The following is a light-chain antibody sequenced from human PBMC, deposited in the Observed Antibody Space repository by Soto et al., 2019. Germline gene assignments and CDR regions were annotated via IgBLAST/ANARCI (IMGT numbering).Light chain of an antibody. CDR1: QSVGSS. V-gene: IGKV3-11*01. J-gene: IGKJ5*01. CDR3: QQRYRWPPIT. CDR2: DAS. Sequence: AQSPSTLSVSPGARVTLSCRTSQSVGSSLAWYQQVPGQAPRLLIYDASNRATGVPARFSGSGSGTDFTLTISSLEPEDFAVYYCQQRYRWPPITFGQGTRLEIK.